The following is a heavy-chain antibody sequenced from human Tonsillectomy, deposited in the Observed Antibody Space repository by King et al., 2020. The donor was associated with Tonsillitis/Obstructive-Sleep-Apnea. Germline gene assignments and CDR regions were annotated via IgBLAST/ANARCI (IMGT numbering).Heavy chain of an antibody. Sequence: VQLVESGGGVVQPGRSLRLSCAASGVTFSSYGMHWVRQAPGKGLDWVSVIRYDGSYKNYADSVKGRFTISRDNSKNTLYLQLNSRRAEDTAVYYCARDYEGDYFDYWGQGTLVTVSS. CDR1: GVTFSSYG. D-gene: IGHD5-12*01. CDR3: ARDYEGDYFDY. CDR2: IRYDGSYK. V-gene: IGHV3-33*01. J-gene: IGHJ4*02.